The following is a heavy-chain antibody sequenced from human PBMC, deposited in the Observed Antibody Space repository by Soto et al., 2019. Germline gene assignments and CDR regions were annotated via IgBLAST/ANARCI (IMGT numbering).Heavy chain of an antibody. Sequence: GGSLRLSCAASGFTVSSNYMSWVRQAPGKGLEWVSVIYSGGSTYYADSVKGRFTISRDNSKNTLYLQMNSLRAEDTAVYYCARGNEGLRAWSGYYYYYYGMDVWGQGTTVTVSS. V-gene: IGHV3-53*01. D-gene: IGHD3-3*01. CDR3: ARGNEGLRAWSGYYYYYYGMDV. CDR2: IYSGGST. CDR1: GFTVSSNY. J-gene: IGHJ6*02.